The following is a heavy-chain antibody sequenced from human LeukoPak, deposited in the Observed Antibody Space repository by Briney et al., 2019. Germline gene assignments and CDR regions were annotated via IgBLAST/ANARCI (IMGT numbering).Heavy chain of an antibody. Sequence: PGGSLRLSYAPSGFTVRSKYMSWVRQAPGKGLAWVSVIYSGGSTYYADSVKGRFTISRDNSKNTLYLQMNSLRAEDTAVYYCARASDYGNAFDIWGQGTMVTVSS. CDR3: ARASDYGNAFDI. J-gene: IGHJ3*02. CDR1: GFTVRSKY. V-gene: IGHV3-53*01. CDR2: IYSGGST. D-gene: IGHD4-17*01.